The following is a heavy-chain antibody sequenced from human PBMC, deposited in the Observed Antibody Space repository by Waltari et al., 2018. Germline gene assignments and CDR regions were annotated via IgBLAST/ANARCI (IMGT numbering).Heavy chain of an antibody. V-gene: IGHV1-2*02. CDR2: IRPNRGGT. CDR3: TRARVAAIGSDFDY. D-gene: IGHD6-13*01. J-gene: IGHJ4*02. Sequence: QVQLVQSGAEVKKPGASVKVSCEASGYTFNDYYIHWVRQAPGQGLEWMGKIRPNRGGTTYAQKFQSRFTMTRDTSISTAYMDLTGLQSDDTAVYYCTRARVAAIGSDFDYWGQGTLVTVSS. CDR1: GYTFNDYY.